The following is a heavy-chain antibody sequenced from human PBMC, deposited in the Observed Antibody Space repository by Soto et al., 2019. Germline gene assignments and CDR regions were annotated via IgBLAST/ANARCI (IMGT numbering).Heavy chain of an antibody. J-gene: IGHJ4*02. Sequence: QVQLVESGGGVVQPGRSLRLSCAASGFTFSSYAMHWVRQAPGKGLEWVAVISYDGSNKYYADSVKGRFTISRDNSKNTLYLQMNSLRAEDTNVYYCARDNKQLVGWGSGIATNGPVGYFDYWGQGTLVTVSP. CDR1: GFTFSSYA. CDR2: ISYDGSNK. CDR3: ARDNKQLVGWGSGIATNGPVGYFDY. D-gene: IGHD6-6*01. V-gene: IGHV3-30-3*01.